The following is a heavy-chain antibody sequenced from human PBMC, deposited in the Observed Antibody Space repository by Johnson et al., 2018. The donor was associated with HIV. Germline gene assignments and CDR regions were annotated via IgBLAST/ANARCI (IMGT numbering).Heavy chain of an antibody. J-gene: IGHJ3*02. D-gene: IGHD1-26*01. CDR2: ISYDGSEK. CDR3: ARDVVSDGTYPPDAFDI. V-gene: IGHV3-30*03. Sequence: QVQLVESGGGVVQPGRSLRLSCAASGFTFSSYGMHWVRQAPGKGLEWVAVISYDGSEKYYVDFVKGRFTISRDNAKNFLFLQVNNLRVEDTAVYYCARDVVSDGTYPPDAFDIWGQGTMVTVSS. CDR1: GFTFSSYG.